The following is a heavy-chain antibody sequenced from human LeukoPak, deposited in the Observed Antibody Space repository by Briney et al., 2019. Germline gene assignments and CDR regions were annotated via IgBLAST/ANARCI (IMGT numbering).Heavy chain of an antibody. V-gene: IGHV3-7*01. CDR1: GFTFSNAW. Sequence: PGGSLRLSCAASGFTFSNAWMSWVRQAPGKGLEWVAYINQDGSEKNYADSVKGRFTISRDNAKNSLYLQMNSLRAEDTAVYYCARESYSSGYYYDYWGQGTLVTVSS. J-gene: IGHJ4*02. D-gene: IGHD3-22*01. CDR2: INQDGSEK. CDR3: ARESYSSGYYYDY.